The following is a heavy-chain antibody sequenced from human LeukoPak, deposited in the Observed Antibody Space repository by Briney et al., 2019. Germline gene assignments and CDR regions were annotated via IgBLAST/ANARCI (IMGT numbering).Heavy chain of an antibody. D-gene: IGHD2-2*01. J-gene: IGHJ4*02. CDR2: AGHSFGST. V-gene: IGHV3-23*01. CDR1: GFTFSSFA. Sequence: GGSLRLSCAASGFTFSSFAMSWVRQAPGRGLEWVSTAGHSFGSTFYADSVKGRFTISRDNSKNTLYLQMNSLRAEDAAVYYCAREYQLLLGYWGQGTLVTVSS. CDR3: AREYQLLLGY.